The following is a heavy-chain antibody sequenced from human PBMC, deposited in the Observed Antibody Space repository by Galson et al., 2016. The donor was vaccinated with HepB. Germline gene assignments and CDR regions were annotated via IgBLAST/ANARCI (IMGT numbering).Heavy chain of an antibody. D-gene: IGHD2/OR15-2a*01. CDR3: ARGLVGSTTAFDS. V-gene: IGHV3-53*04. J-gene: IGHJ4*02. CDR1: GFTVTRSY. Sequence: SLRLSCAASGFTVTRSYMTWVRQAPGKGLEWVSVIYTSGATYYAEPVKGRLIMSRNNAKNTVDLPMSSLRTEDTAVYYCARGLVGSTTAFDSWGQGTLVAVSS. CDR2: IYTSGAT.